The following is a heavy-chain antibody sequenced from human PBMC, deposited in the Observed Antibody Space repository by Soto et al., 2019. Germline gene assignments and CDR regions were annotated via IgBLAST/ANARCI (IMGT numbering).Heavy chain of an antibody. CDR2: MNPNSGNT. Sequence: ASVKVSCKASGYTFTGYYMHWVRQATGQGLEWMGWMNPNSGNTGYAQKFQGRVTMTRNTSISTAYMELSSLRSEDTAVYYCASVGGYCSGGSCYLSLHYDAFDIWGQGTMVTVSS. V-gene: IGHV1-8*02. CDR1: GYTFTGYY. D-gene: IGHD2-15*01. CDR3: ASVGGYCSGGSCYLSLHYDAFDI. J-gene: IGHJ3*02.